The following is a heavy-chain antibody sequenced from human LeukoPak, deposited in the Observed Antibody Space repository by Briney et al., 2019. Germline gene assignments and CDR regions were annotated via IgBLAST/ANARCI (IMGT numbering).Heavy chain of an antibody. Sequence: GGSLRLSCAASGFTFSSYAMSWVRQAPGKGLDWVSAISGSGGSTYYADSVKGRFTISRDNSKNTLYLQMNSLRAEDTAVYYCASITISPSYRLDWGQGTLVTVSS. V-gene: IGHV3-23*01. CDR2: ISGSGGST. J-gene: IGHJ4*02. D-gene: IGHD3-9*01. CDR1: GFTFSSYA. CDR3: ASITISPSYRLD.